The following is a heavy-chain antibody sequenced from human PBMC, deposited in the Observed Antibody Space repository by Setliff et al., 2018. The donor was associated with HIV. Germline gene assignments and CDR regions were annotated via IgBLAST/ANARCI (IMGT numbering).Heavy chain of an antibody. Sequence: ASVKVSCKASGYSFTTYGISWVRQAPGQGLEWVGWISVYNGQTLSAQKVQDRITVTMDIPKDTAYMELRCLTPDDTAVYYCARGHHFYWYFDLWGPGTLVTVSS. CDR2: ISVYNGQT. CDR3: ARGHHFYWYFDL. V-gene: IGHV1-18*01. CDR1: GYSFTTYG. J-gene: IGHJ2*01.